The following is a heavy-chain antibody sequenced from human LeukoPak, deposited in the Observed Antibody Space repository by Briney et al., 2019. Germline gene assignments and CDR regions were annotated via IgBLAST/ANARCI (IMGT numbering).Heavy chain of an antibody. V-gene: IGHV1-69*13. D-gene: IGHD3-10*01. J-gene: IGHJ5*02. CDR2: IIPIFGTA. Sequence: SVKVSCKASGGTFSSYAISWVRQAPGQGLEWMGGIIPIFGTANYAQKFRGRVTITADESTSTAYMELSSLRSEDTAVYYCARDTRPAYYGSGSQNNWFDPWGQGTLVTVSS. CDR1: GGTFSSYA. CDR3: ARDTRPAYYGSGSQNNWFDP.